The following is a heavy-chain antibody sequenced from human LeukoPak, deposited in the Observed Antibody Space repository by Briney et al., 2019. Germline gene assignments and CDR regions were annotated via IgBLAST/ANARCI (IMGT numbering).Heavy chain of an antibody. D-gene: IGHD3-10*01. CDR2: IYYSGST. CDR3: ARDSLGEDYATGWNYYYMDV. J-gene: IGHJ6*03. CDR1: GGSISSYY. V-gene: IGHV4-59*01. Sequence: SETLSLTCTVSGGSISSYYWSWIRQPPGKGLEWIGYIYYSGSTNYNPSLKSRVTISVDTSKNQFSLKLSSVTAADMAVYYCARDSLGEDYATGWNYYYMDVWGKGTTVSVSS.